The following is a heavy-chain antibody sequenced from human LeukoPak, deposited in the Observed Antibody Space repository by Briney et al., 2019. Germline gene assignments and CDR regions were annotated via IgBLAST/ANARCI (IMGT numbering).Heavy chain of an antibody. CDR3: ARGHGGKRPVDY. Sequence: SETLSLTCTVSGGSISRYYWSWIRQPPGKGLEYIGYIYYSGSTNYNPSLKSRVTISVDTSKNQFSLKLSSVTAADTAVYYCARGHGGKRPVDYWGQGTLVTVSS. CDR1: GGSISRYY. V-gene: IGHV4-59*01. CDR2: IYYSGST. J-gene: IGHJ4*02. D-gene: IGHD4-23*01.